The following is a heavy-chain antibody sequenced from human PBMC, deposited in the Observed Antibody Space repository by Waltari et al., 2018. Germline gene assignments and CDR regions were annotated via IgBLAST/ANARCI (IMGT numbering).Heavy chain of an antibody. D-gene: IGHD2-2*01. CDR2: MGSGGSNN. CDR3: AKGPAARTNWFDP. V-gene: IGHV3-23*01. Sequence: EVQLLESGGGLVQPGGSLRLSCAASGFTFSSYDMSWVRQAPGEGLGGVSVMGSGGSNNYYADSVKGRFTSSRDDSKNTLYLQMNSLRAEDTAVYYCAKGPAARTNWFDPWGQGTLVTVSS. CDR1: GFTFSSYD. J-gene: IGHJ5*02.